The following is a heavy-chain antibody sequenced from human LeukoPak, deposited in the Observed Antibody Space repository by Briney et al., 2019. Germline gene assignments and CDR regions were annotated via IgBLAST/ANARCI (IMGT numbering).Heavy chain of an antibody. D-gene: IGHD5-18*01. CDR1: GFTFSSYW. Sequence: GSLRLSCAASGFTFSSYWMHWVRQAPGKGLVWVSRINSDGSSTSYADSVKGRFTISRDNAKNTLYLQMNSLRAEDTAVYYCARGGGGYSYGLIYYYYYYMDVWGKGTTVTVSS. CDR2: INSDGSST. J-gene: IGHJ6*03. V-gene: IGHV3-74*01. CDR3: ARGGGGYSYGLIYYYYYYMDV.